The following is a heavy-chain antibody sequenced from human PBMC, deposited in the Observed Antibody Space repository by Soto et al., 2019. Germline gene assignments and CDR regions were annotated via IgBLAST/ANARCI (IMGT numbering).Heavy chain of an antibody. Sequence: HPGGSLRLSCAASGFTFSSHAMSWVRQAPGKGLEWVSGISGNSGSIGYADSVKGRFTISRDNAKNSLYLQMNSLRAEDTALYYCARSWDIVATFPVDYWGQGTLVTVSS. CDR3: ARSWDIVATFPVDY. CDR1: GFTFSSHA. CDR2: ISGNSGSI. J-gene: IGHJ4*02. D-gene: IGHD5-12*01. V-gene: IGHV3-9*01.